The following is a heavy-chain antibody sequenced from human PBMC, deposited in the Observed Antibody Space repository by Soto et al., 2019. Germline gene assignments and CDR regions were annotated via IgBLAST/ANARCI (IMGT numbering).Heavy chain of an antibody. CDR3: AKDFYSVHRTVTPYAYYYYYGMDV. Sequence: PGGSLRLSCAASGFTFSSCGMHWVRQAPGKGLEWVAVISYDGSNKYYADSVKGRFTISRDNSKNTLYLQMNSLRAEDTAVYYCAKDFYSVHRTVTPYAYYYYYGMDVWGQGTTVTGSS. D-gene: IGHD4-4*01. J-gene: IGHJ6*02. V-gene: IGHV3-30*18. CDR2: ISYDGSNK. CDR1: GFTFSSCG.